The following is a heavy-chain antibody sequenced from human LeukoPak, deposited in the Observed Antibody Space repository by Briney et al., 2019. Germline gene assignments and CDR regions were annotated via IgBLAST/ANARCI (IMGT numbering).Heavy chain of an antibody. Sequence: GGSLSLSCAASGFSLSNYAMSWVRQAPGEGREWVSAITGTGEGTWYADSVLGRFTTSRDNSKNTLYLQMNSLRAEDTAVYFCAKRMYGWYQIDYWGQGTLVTVSS. CDR3: AKRMYGWYQIDY. J-gene: IGHJ4*02. CDR2: ITGTGEGT. V-gene: IGHV3-23*01. D-gene: IGHD6-19*01. CDR1: GFSLSNYA.